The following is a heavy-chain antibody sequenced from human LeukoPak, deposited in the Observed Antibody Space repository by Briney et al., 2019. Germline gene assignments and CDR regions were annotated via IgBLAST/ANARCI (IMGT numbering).Heavy chain of an antibody. CDR1: GGTFSSYA. CDR3: ARLPLRSIAVGYYGMDV. J-gene: IGHJ6*02. D-gene: IGHD6-6*01. Sequence: SVTVSCKASGGTFSSYAISWVRQAPGQGLEWMGGIIPIFGTANYAQKFQGRVTITADESTSTAYMELSSLRSEDTAVYYCARLPLRSIAVGYYGMDVWGQGTTVTVSS. CDR2: IIPIFGTA. V-gene: IGHV1-69*13.